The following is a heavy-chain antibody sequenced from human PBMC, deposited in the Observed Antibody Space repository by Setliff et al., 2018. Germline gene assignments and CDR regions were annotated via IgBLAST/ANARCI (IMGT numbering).Heavy chain of an antibody. J-gene: IGHJ4*02. V-gene: IGHV3-48*01. CDR2: ISSSSGLI. D-gene: IGHD6-19*01. CDR1: GFTFSTYA. Sequence: SCAASGFTFSTYAMNWLRQAPGKGLEWVSYISSSSGLIYYADSVKGRFTISRDEAKNSLYLQMNSLRTEDTAVNYCARSAVAVPGQFYFDNWGQGTQVTVSS. CDR3: ARSAVAVPGQFYFDN.